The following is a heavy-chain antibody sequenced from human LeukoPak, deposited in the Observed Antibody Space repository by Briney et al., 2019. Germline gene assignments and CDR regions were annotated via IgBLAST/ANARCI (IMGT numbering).Heavy chain of an antibody. Sequence: ASVKVSCKASGYTLTGYYMHWVQLAPGRGLEWMGWINPSSGDTNYAQKFQGRVTMTRDTSISTAYMELSRLRSDDTAVYYCAKDPYEYYFDYWGQGTLVTVSS. D-gene: IGHD5-12*01. CDR1: GYTLTGYY. CDR2: INPSSGDT. V-gene: IGHV1-2*02. CDR3: AKDPYEYYFDY. J-gene: IGHJ4*02.